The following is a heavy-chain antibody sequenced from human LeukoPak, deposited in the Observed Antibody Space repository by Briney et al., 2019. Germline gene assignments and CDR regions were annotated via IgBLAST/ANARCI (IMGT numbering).Heavy chain of an antibody. D-gene: IGHD6-13*01. Sequence: SETLSLTCTVSGGSISSSSYSWGWIRQPPGKGLEWIGSIYYSGSTYYNPSLKSRVTISVDTSKNQFSLKLSSVTAADTAVYYCTHSSSWYWFDYWGQGTLVTVSS. V-gene: IGHV4-39*01. CDR2: IYYSGST. CDR1: GGSISSSSYS. CDR3: THSSSWYWFDY. J-gene: IGHJ4*02.